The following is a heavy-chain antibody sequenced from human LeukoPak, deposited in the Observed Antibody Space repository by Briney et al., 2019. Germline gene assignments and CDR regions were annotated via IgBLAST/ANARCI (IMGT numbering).Heavy chain of an antibody. CDR3: ARGAGFLTMVTGEDFEY. Sequence: GGSLRLSCAASGGTFSSYARSWVRQAPGKGLELVSARSVSGGSTYYADSLKSRFTISSDNSKNTLYLHMKSLRAEDPAVYYCARGAGFLTMVTGEDFEYWGQGTLVTVSS. V-gene: IGHV3-23*01. CDR1: GGTFSSYA. D-gene: IGHD3-10*01. J-gene: IGHJ4*02. CDR2: RSVSGGST.